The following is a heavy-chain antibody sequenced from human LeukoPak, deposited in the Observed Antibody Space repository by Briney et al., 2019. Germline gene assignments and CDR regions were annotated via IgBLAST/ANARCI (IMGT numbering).Heavy chain of an antibody. Sequence: GASVTVSCKASGYTFTSYGISWVRQAPGQGLEWMGWISAYNGNTNYAQKLQGRVTMTTDTSTSTAYMELRSLRSDDTAVYYCARDPSLRQQLVFGMDVWGQGTTVTVSS. CDR2: ISAYNGNT. J-gene: IGHJ6*02. D-gene: IGHD6-13*01. V-gene: IGHV1-18*01. CDR3: ARDPSLRQQLVFGMDV. CDR1: GYTFTSYG.